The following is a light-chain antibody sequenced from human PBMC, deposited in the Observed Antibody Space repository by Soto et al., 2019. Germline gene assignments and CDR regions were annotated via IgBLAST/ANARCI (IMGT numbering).Light chain of an antibody. J-gene: IGLJ1*01. CDR3: CSLTTSHTYV. Sequence: ALTQPASVSWSPGQSITISCTGASSDIGHYDYVSWYQQHPGKAPKLMIYHVTYRPSGVSNRYSGSKSGNSASLTISGLQADDEADYYCCSLTTSHTYVFGSGTKVTVL. CDR2: HVT. V-gene: IGLV2-14*03. CDR1: SSDIGHYDY.